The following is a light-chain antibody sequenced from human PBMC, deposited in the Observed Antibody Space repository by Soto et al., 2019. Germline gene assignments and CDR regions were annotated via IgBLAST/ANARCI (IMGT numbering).Light chain of an antibody. CDR2: EVS. CDR3: CSYAGSYTF. V-gene: IGLV2-14*01. Sequence: QSVLTQPASVSGSPGQSITISCTGTSSDVGGYDYVSWYQLHPGKAPKLMVFEVSNRPSGVSYRFSGSKSGNTASLTISGLQAEDEADYYCCSYAGSYTFFGTGTKVTVL. CDR1: SSDVGGYDY. J-gene: IGLJ1*01.